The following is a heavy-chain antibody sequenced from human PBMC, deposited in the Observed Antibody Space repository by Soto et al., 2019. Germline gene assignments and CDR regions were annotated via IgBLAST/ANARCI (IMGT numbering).Heavy chain of an antibody. D-gene: IGHD3-10*01. CDR3: VGSYTRCPGCW. V-gene: IGHV3-74*03. CDR2: IENDGSGT. J-gene: IGHJ4*02. Sequence: EAQLVESGGGLVQPGGSLRLSCAAPGFISSDHWMHWVRQAPGKGLVWVSRIENDGSGTAYADFVKGRFTMSRDNAKNTLYLQMNSLRVEDTAVYYCVGSYTRCPGCWWGQGNQVTVSS. CDR1: GFISSDHW.